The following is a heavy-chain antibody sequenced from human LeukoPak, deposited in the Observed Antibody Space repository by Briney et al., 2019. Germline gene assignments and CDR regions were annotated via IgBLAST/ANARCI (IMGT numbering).Heavy chain of an antibody. CDR2: IYYSGST. CDR1: GGSISSYY. Sequence: SETLSLTCTVSGGSISSYYWSWIRQPPGKGLEWIGYIYYSGSTNYNPSLKSRVTMSVDTSKNQFSLKLSSVTAADTAVYYCARDLGSSFDYWGQGTLVTVSS. D-gene: IGHD2/OR15-2a*01. CDR3: ARDLGSSFDY. J-gene: IGHJ4*02. V-gene: IGHV4-59*01.